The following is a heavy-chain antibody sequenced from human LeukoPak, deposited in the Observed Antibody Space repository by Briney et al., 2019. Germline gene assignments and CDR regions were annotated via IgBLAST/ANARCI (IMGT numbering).Heavy chain of an antibody. CDR3: AKDRTVGASYRYFDL. J-gene: IGHJ2*01. D-gene: IGHD1-26*01. Sequence: PGGSLRLSCAASGVTLSTYAMSWARQAPEKGLEWVSGISSSGSGDNTYYADSVEGRFTISRDSSKNTLFLHMNTLRAEDTAIYYCAKDRTVGASYRYFDLWGRGTLVTVSS. CDR1: GVTLSTYA. V-gene: IGHV3-23*01. CDR2: ISSSGSGDNT.